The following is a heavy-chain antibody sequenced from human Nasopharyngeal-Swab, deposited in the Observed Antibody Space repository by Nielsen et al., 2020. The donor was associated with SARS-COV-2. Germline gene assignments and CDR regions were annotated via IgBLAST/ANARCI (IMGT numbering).Heavy chain of an antibody. CDR1: GFSFSSYA. Sequence: GESLKISCAASGFSFSSYAMSWVRQAPGKGLEWVSAISGSGGSTYYADSVKGRFTISRDKSKNTLYLQMNSLRAEDTAVYYCAKPWDSSGYYADYWGQGTLVTVSS. CDR3: AKPWDSSGYYADY. J-gene: IGHJ4*02. D-gene: IGHD3-22*01. V-gene: IGHV3-23*01. CDR2: ISGSGGST.